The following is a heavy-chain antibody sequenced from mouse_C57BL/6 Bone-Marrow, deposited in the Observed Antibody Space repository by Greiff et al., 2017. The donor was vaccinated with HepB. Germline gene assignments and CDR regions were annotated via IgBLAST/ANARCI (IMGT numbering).Heavy chain of an antibody. J-gene: IGHJ4*01. D-gene: IGHD2-1*01. CDR1: GFTFSDFY. V-gene: IGHV7-1*01. CDR3: ARYARYPYGNYDYAMDY. Sequence: EVKLVDSGGGLVQSGRSLRLSCATSGFTFSDFYMEWVRQAPGKGLEWIAASRNKANDYTTEYSASVKGRFIVSRDTSQSILYLQMNALRAEDTAIYYCARYARYPYGNYDYAMDYWGQGTSVTVSS. CDR2: SRNKANDYTT.